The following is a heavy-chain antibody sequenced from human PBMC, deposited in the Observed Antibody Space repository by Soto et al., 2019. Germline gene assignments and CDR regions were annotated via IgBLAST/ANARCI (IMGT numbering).Heavy chain of an antibody. V-gene: IGHV1-18*01. Sequence: QVQLVQSGAEVKKPGASVKVSCKDSGYTFTNYGINWVRQAPGQGLEWLGWVSAYNGERRYAQSVQTRVSMTTNTSTTTAYMELRSLRSDDTAVYYCSRGSSIPSSGDYWGQGTLVIVSS. CDR3: SRGSSIPSSGDY. CDR2: VSAYNGER. CDR1: GYTFTNYG. D-gene: IGHD2-2*02. J-gene: IGHJ4*01.